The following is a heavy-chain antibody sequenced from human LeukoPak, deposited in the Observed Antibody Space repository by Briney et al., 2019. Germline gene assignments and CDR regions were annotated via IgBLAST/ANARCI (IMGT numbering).Heavy chain of an antibody. J-gene: IGHJ4*02. CDR1: GFTFSSYS. V-gene: IGHV3-48*01. D-gene: IGHD2-2*01. Sequence: GGSLRLSCAASGFTFSSYSMNWVRQAPGKGLEWVSYISSSSSPLYYADSVKGRFTISRDNAKNSLYLQMNSLRTEDTVVYYCARHFCSSTSCSNWGQGTLVTVSS. CDR3: ARHFCSSTSCSN. CDR2: ISSSSSPL.